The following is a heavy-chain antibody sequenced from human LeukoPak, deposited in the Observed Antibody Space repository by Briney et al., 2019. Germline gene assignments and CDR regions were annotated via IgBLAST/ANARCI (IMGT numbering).Heavy chain of an antibody. CDR3: ARSGTYSSGRLSEYFQH. Sequence: PGGSLRLSCAASGFTVSSNYMSWVRQAPGKGLEWVSVIYSGGSTYYADSVKGRFTISRDNSKNTLYLQMNGLRAEDTAVYYCARSGTYSSGRLSEYFQHWGQGTLVTVSS. D-gene: IGHD6-19*01. V-gene: IGHV3-53*01. CDR1: GFTVSSNY. J-gene: IGHJ1*01. CDR2: IYSGGST.